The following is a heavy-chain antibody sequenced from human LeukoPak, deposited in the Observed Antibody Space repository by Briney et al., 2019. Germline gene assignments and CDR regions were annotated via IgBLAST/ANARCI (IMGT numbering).Heavy chain of an antibody. V-gene: IGHV3-7*05. CDR2: ITKDGSEK. D-gene: IGHD6-13*01. Sequence: PGGSLRLSCAASGFTFSSHWMSWVRQAPGKGLEWVANITKDGSEKYYVDSVKGRFTISRDNAKNSLYLQMDSLRAEDTAVYYCASRAGYSSSWSAFDYWGQGTLVTVSS. J-gene: IGHJ4*02. CDR1: GFTFSSHW. CDR3: ASRAGYSSSWSAFDY.